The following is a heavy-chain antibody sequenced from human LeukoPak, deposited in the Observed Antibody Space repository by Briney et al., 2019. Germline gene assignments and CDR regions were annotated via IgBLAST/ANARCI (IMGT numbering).Heavy chain of an antibody. CDR1: GFTFSNAW. J-gene: IGHJ4*02. CDR3: TTSLSPKYFSPSYY. CDR2: IKSKTDGGTT. V-gene: IGHV3-15*01. D-gene: IGHD2/OR15-2a*01. Sequence: PGGSLRLSCAASGFTFSNAWMSWVRQAPGKGVEWVGRIKSKTDGGTTDYAAPVKGRFTISRDDSKNTLYLQMNSLKTEDTAVYYCTTSLSPKYFSPSYYWGQGTLVTVSS.